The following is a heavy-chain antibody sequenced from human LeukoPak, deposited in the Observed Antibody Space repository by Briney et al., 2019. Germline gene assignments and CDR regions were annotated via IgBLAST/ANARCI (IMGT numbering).Heavy chain of an antibody. J-gene: IGHJ4*02. CDR1: GGSFSGYY. Sequence: SETLSLTCAVYGGSFSGYYWSWIRQPPGTGREWIGEINHSGSTNYHPSLKSRGTISVDTSKHQFSLKLSSVTAADTAVYYCARAPGITMIVVWGQGTLVTVSS. CDR2: INHSGST. D-gene: IGHD3-22*01. V-gene: IGHV4-34*01. CDR3: ARAPGITMIVV.